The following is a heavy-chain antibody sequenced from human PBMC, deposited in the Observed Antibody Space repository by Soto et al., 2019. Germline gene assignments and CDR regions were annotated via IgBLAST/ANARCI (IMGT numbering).Heavy chain of an antibody. J-gene: IGHJ4*02. CDR2: IYYSGST. D-gene: IGHD3-22*01. Sequence: SETLSLTCTVSGGSISSYYWSWIRQPPGKGLEWIGYIYYSGSTNYNPSLKSRVTISVDTSKNQFSLKLSSVTAADTAVYYCARASRTQYYDSSGYYYFDHWGQGTLVTVSS. V-gene: IGHV4-59*01. CDR3: ARASRTQYYDSSGYYYFDH. CDR1: GGSISSYY.